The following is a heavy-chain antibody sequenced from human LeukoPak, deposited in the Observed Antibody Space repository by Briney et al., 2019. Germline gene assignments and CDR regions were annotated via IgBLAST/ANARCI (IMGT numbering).Heavy chain of an antibody. V-gene: IGHV4-31*03. D-gene: IGHD4-17*01. Sequence: SETLSLTCTVSGGSISSGGYYWSWIRQHPGKGLEWIGYIYYSGSTYYNPSLKSRVTISVDTSKNQFSLKLSSVTAADTAVYYCARGRTTVTTVWGQGTLVTVSS. J-gene: IGHJ4*02. CDR2: IYYSGST. CDR3: ARGRTTVTTV. CDR1: GGSISSGGYY.